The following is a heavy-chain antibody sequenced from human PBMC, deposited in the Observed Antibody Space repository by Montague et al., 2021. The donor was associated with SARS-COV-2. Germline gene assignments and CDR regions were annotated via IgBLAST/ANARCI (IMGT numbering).Heavy chain of an antibody. D-gene: IGHD3-22*01. CDR1: GGSISSSSYY. CDR2: IYYTGST. CDR3: ARDTRIAMLVVVTRYGLDV. V-gene: IGHV4-39*07. J-gene: IGHJ6*02. Sequence: SEILSLTCTVSGGSISSSSYYWGWIRQPPGKGLEWIGSIYYTGSTXYNPSLKSRVTISVDTSKNQFSLKLSSVTAADTAVYYCARDTRIAMLVVVTRYGLDVWGQGTTVTVSS.